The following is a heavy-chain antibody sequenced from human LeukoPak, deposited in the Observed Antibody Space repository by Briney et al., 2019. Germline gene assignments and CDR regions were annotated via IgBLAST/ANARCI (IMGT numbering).Heavy chain of an antibody. CDR2: IYPGDSDT. CDR3: ASTSSSWFLGIH. V-gene: IGHV5-51*01. Sequence: GESLKISCKGSAHTLTAFWLGWVRQMPGKGLEWMGIIYPGDSDTRYNPAFQGQVTISADRSTKTAYLQWNSLKASDTAMYYCASTSSSWFLGIHWGQGTPVTVSS. CDR1: AHTLTAFW. D-gene: IGHD6-13*01. J-gene: IGHJ4*02.